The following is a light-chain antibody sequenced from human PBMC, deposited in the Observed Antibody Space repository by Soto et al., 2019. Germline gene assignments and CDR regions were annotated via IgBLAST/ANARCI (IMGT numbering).Light chain of an antibody. CDR1: QDISNF. J-gene: IGKJ4*01. Sequence: DVQMTQSPSSLSASVGDRVTITCQASQDISNFLNWYQQKQGKAPKLLIFDASNLGSGVPSRFSGSGSGTDFTLTISSLQPEDIAIYYCQQYDHLPLTFGGGAKVEIK. V-gene: IGKV1-33*01. CDR2: DAS. CDR3: QQYDHLPLT.